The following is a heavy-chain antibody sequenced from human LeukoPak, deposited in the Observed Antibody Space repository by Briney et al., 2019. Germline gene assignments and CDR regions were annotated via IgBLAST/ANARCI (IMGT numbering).Heavy chain of an antibody. CDR3: ARHGKYDSGSHYFDF. D-gene: IGHD6-19*01. CDR2: IYPDDSDT. V-gene: IGHV5-51*01. J-gene: IGHJ4*02. Sequence: GESLKISCQASGYSFTSQWIGCVRQMPGKGLEWMGIIYPDDSDTRYSPSSQGQVTISADKSISTAYLQWSSLKASDSAMYYCARHGKYDSGSHYFDFWGQGTLITVSS. CDR1: GYSFTSQW.